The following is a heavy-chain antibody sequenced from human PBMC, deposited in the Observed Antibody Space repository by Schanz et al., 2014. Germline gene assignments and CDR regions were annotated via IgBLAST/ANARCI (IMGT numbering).Heavy chain of an antibody. D-gene: IGHD3-9*01. CDR3: AKVDRTRYYAMDV. CDR2: IIPILDKT. V-gene: IGHV1-69*09. CDR1: GYTFTSYD. J-gene: IGHJ6*02. Sequence: QVQLVQSGAEVKKPGASVKVSCKASGYTFTSYDINWVRQAPGQGLEWMGRIIPILDKTNYAQKFQGRVTMTADKSTSTVYMEVSGLRSEDTAVYYCAKVDRTRYYAMDVWGQGTTVTVSS.